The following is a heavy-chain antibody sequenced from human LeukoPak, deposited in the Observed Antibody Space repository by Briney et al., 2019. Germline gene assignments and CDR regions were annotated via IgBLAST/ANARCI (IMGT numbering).Heavy chain of an antibody. CDR1: GCTFRSYA. D-gene: IGHD1-26*01. V-gene: IGHV1-24*01. CDR3: ATRQSGSYYGPMRGFDY. Sequence: SVNVSCKASGCTFRSYAISWLRQAPGQGLEGVGGFDPEDGETIYAQKFQGRVTMTEDTSTDTAYMELSSLRAEDTAVYYCATRQSGSYYGPMRGFDYWGQGTLVTVSS. J-gene: IGHJ4*02. CDR2: FDPEDGET.